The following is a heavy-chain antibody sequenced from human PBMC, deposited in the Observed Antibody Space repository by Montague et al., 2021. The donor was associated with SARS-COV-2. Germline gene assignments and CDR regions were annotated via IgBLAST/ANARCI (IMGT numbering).Heavy chain of an antibody. CDR1: GASVASGNFY. Sequence: SETLSLTCTVSGASVASGNFYWSWIRQPPGKGLEWIGYMYYTGHTNYNPSLESRVTMPVDPSKNQFSLTLTSVTAADTDVYYCARSRANVPSRPGFDYWGQGALVTVSS. J-gene: IGHJ4*02. V-gene: IGHV4-61*01. D-gene: IGHD6-6*01. CDR3: ARSRANVPSRPGFDY. CDR2: MYYTGHT.